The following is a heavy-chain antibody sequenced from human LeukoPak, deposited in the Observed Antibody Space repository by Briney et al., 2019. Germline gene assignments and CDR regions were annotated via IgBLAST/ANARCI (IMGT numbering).Heavy chain of an antibody. CDR3: AREFHSSGYAGTFDC. CDR1: GLPLSTFI. V-gene: IGHV3-30*04. Sequence: PGGSLRLSCAASGLPLSTFIIHWVRQAPGKGLEWVAAISNDGIGKFYADSVKGRFTMSRDNSKNTLHLQIDSLRLEDTAVYHCAREFHSSGYAGTFDCWGPGTLVTVSS. J-gene: IGHJ4*02. D-gene: IGHD3-22*01. CDR2: ISNDGIGK.